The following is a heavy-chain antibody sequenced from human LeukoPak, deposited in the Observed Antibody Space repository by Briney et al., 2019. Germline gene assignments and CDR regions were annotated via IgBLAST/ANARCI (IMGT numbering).Heavy chain of an antibody. V-gene: IGHV1-46*01. CDR3: ARDVGGVVATIDAFDI. CDR2: INPSGGST. J-gene: IGHJ3*02. D-gene: IGHD5-12*01. Sequence: ASVKVSCKASGYTFTSYYMHWVRQAPGQGLEWMGIINPSGGSTSYAQKFQGRVTMTRDMSTSTAYMELSSLRSDDTAVYYCARDVGGVVATIDAFDIWGQGTMVTVSS. CDR1: GYTFTSYY.